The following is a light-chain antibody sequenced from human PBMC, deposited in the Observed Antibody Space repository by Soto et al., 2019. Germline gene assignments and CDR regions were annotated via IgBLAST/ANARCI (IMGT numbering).Light chain of an antibody. CDR1: TGPVTSGYY. CDR3: LLYYGSPQPNWV. J-gene: IGLJ3*02. CDR2: STT. Sequence: QAVVTQEPSLTVSPGGTVTLTCASSTGPVTSGYYPNWFQQKPGQAPRPLIYSTTTEHSWTPARFSGSLLGGKAALTLSGVLPEDEAEYYCLLYYGSPQPNWVFGGGTKLTVL. V-gene: IGLV7-43*01.